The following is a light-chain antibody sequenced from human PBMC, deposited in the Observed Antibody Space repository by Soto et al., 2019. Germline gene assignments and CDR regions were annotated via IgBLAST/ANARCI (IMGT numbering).Light chain of an antibody. CDR1: QSVNNN. CDR2: GAS. J-gene: IGKJ2*01. V-gene: IGKV3-15*01. CDR3: QQYNNLPPDT. Sequence: EIILTQSPASLSVSPGERATLSCRASQSVNNNLAWYQQKPGQAPRLLIYGASTRATGIPGRFRGSGSGTEFTLTITSLQSEDFAVYFCQQYNNLPPDTFGQRTKLEIK.